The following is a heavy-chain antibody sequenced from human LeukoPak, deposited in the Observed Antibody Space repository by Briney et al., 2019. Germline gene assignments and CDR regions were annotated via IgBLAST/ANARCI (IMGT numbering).Heavy chain of an antibody. J-gene: IGHJ4*02. Sequence: SGPALVKPTQTLTLTCTFSGFSHSTPAMRVSWIRQPPGKAPEWLARIDWDDDKFYNTSLKTRLTISKDTSKNQVVLTMTNMDPVDTATYYCARTQYSSSSRFYFDYWGQGTLVTVSS. CDR2: IDWDDDK. V-gene: IGHV2-70*04. CDR3: ARTQYSSSSRFYFDY. D-gene: IGHD6-6*01. CDR1: GFSHSTPAMR.